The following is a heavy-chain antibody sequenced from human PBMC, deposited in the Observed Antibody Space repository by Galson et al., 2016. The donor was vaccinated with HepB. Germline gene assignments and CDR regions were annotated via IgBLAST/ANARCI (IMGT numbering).Heavy chain of an antibody. CDR1: EDTFSRYS. CDR2: ISPSLGTA. V-gene: IGHV1-69*13. D-gene: IGHD4-17*01. J-gene: IGHJ6*02. Sequence: SVKVSCKASEDTFSRYSINWVRQAPGEGLEWMGGISPSLGTAHYAQKFQGRLTITADEATSTVYLELSSLRSEDTAVYYCAREGVDYVVDYYYGMDVWGQGTMVTVS. CDR3: AREGVDYVVDYYYGMDV.